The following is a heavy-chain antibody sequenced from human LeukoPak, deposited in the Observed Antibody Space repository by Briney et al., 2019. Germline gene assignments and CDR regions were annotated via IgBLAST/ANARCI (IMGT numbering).Heavy chain of an antibody. CDR1: GYTFTSYD. J-gene: IGHJ1*01. CDR2: MNLNSGNT. V-gene: IGHV1-8*01. Sequence: ASVKVSCKASGYTFTSYDINWVRQATGQGLEWMGWMNLNSGNTGYAQKFQGRGTMTRDTSTSTVYMELSSLRSEDTAVYYCAREWYSSGHKAPEYFQHWGQGTLVTVSS. CDR3: AREWYSSGHKAPEYFQH. D-gene: IGHD6-19*01.